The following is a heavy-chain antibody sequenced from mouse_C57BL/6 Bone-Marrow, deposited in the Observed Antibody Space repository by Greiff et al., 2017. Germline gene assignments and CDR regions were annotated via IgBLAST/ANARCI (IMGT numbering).Heavy chain of an antibody. CDR2: IDPETGGT. V-gene: IGHV1-15*01. Sequence: VQLQQSGAELVRPGASVTLSCKASGYTFTDYEMHWVKQTPVHGLEWIGAIDPETGGTAYNQKFKGKAILTADKSSSTAYMELRSLTSEDSAVYYCAREGGLSGDFDYWGQGTTLTVSS. D-gene: IGHD3-1*01. J-gene: IGHJ2*01. CDR1: GYTFTDYE. CDR3: AREGGLSGDFDY.